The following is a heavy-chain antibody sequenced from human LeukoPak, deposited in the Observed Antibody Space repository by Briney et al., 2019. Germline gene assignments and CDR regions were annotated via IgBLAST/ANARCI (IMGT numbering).Heavy chain of an antibody. D-gene: IGHD6-19*01. V-gene: IGHV1-69*06. Sequence: VASVKVSCKASGGTFSSYAISWVRQAPGQGLEWMGGIIPIFGTANYAQKFQGRVMITADKSTSTAYMELSSLRSEDTAVYYCARGRGYSSGWGDYWGQGTLVTVSS. CDR1: GGTFSSYA. J-gene: IGHJ4*02. CDR2: IIPIFGTA. CDR3: ARGRGYSSGWGDY.